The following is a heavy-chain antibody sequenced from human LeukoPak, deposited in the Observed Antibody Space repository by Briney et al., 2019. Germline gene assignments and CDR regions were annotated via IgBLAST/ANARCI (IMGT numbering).Heavy chain of an antibody. J-gene: IGHJ3*02. V-gene: IGHV4-31*03. CDR2: IYSSGST. CDR3: ARNDAFDI. Sequence: SETLSLTCTVSRGSINSGYYWSWIRQLPGQGLEWIGYIYSSGSTYYNPSLKSRVTMSVDTSKNQFSLTLSSVTAADTAIYYCARNDAFDIWGQGTMVTVSS. CDR1: RGSINSGYY.